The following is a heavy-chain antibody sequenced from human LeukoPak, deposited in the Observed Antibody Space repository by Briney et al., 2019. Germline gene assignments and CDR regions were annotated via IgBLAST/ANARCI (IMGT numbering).Heavy chain of an antibody. J-gene: IGHJ5*02. Sequence: GGSPRLSRAASGFTFSSYAMSWVREAPGKGLGWVSAISGSGGSTYYADSVKGRFTISRDNSKNTLYLQMNSLRAEDTAVYYCAKDLSELYNWFDHWGQGTLVTVSS. V-gene: IGHV3-23*01. CDR1: GFTFSSYA. CDR3: AKDLSELYNWFDH. D-gene: IGHD1-26*01. CDR2: ISGSGGST.